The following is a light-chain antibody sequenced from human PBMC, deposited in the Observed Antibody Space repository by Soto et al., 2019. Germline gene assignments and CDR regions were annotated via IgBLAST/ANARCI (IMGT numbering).Light chain of an antibody. V-gene: IGLV1-44*01. CDR1: SSNIGSKT. Sequence: QSLLSQPPSASGTPGHRFTISCSGSSSNIGSKTVNWYQQLPGTAPKLLIYGSDQRPSGVPDRFSGSKSGTSASLAISGLQSEDEADYYCAAWDDSLNGYVFGTGTKVTVL. J-gene: IGLJ1*01. CDR3: AAWDDSLNGYV. CDR2: GSD.